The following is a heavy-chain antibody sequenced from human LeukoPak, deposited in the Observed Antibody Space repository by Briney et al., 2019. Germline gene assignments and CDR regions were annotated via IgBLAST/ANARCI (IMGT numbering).Heavy chain of an antibody. J-gene: IGHJ6*03. CDR3: ARGYSSSRYRYYYYMDV. CDR1: GFTFSSYS. V-gene: IGHV3-48*04. Sequence: PGGSLRLSCAASGFTFSSYSMNWVRQAPGKGPEWVSYISSSSSTIYYADSVKGRFTISRDNAKNSLYLQMDSLRAEDTAVYYCARGYSSSRYRYYYYMDVWGKGTTVTVSS. CDR2: ISSSSSTI. D-gene: IGHD6-13*01.